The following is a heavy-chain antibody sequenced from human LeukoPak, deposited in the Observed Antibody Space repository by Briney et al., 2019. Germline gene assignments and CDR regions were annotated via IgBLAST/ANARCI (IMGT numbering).Heavy chain of an antibody. CDR1: GFTISSYS. D-gene: IGHD3-10*01. CDR2: ISSSSSYI. J-gene: IGHJ4*02. V-gene: IGHV3-21*01. CDR3: ARDRGLIFDY. Sequence: GGSLRLSCAASGFTISSYSMNWVRQAPGKGLEWVSSISSSSSYIYYADSVKGRFTISRDNAKNSLYLQMNSLRAEDTAVYYCARDRGLIFDYWGQGTLVTVSS.